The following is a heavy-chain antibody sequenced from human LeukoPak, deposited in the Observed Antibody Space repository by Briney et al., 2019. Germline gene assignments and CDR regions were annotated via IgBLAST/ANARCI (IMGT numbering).Heavy chain of an antibody. V-gene: IGHV4-39*07. CDR1: GGSISSSSYY. D-gene: IGHD3-16*01. CDR3: ASPHNYYDSDTISDY. Sequence: SETLSLTCTVSGGSISSSSYYWGWIRQPPGQGLEWIGSIYHSGSTFYNPSLKSRVTISLDMSKNQFSLQLTSVTAADTAVYYCASPHNYYDSDTISDYWGPGTLVTVSS. J-gene: IGHJ4*02. CDR2: IYHSGST.